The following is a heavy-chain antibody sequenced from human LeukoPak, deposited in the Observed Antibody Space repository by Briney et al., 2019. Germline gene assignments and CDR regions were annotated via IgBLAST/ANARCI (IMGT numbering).Heavy chain of an antibody. V-gene: IGHV3-33*01. CDR3: ARATGAYGPPFDF. J-gene: IGHJ4*02. Sequence: GGSLRLSCVASGFSFSSRGMHWVRQAPGKGLEWVAVIWYDGTKDYYADSVEGRFTIYRDNSKNTVHLQMNSLRADDTAVYYCARATGAYGPPFDFWGQGILVTVSS. CDR2: IWYDGTKD. CDR1: GFSFSSRG. D-gene: IGHD2-8*02.